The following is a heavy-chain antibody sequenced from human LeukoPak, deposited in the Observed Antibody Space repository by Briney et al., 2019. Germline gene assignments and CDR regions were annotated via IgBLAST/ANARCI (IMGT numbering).Heavy chain of an antibody. CDR3: ARGSQWELVFYFDY. CDR1: GGTFSSYA. D-gene: IGHD1-26*01. J-gene: IGHJ4*02. Sequence: SLKVSCKASGGTFSSYAISWVRQAPGHGLEWMGGIIPIFGTANYAQKFQGRVTITADKSTSTAYMELSSLRSEDTAVYYCARGSQWELVFYFDYWGQGTLVTVSS. V-gene: IGHV1-69*06. CDR2: IIPIFGTA.